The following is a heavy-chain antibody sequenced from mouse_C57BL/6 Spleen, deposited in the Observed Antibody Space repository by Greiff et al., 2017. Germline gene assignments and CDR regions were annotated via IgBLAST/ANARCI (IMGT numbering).Heavy chain of an antibody. Sequence: VQVVESGPGLVAPSQSLSITCTVSGFSFTSYGVHWVRQPPGKGLEWLVVIWSDGSTTYNSALKSRLSISKDNSKSQVFLKMNSLQTDDTAMYYCARHYDGYWGFAYWGQGTLVTVSA. CDR2: IWSDGST. CDR1: GFSFTSYG. V-gene: IGHV2-6-1*01. J-gene: IGHJ3*01. CDR3: ARHYDGYWGFAY. D-gene: IGHD2-3*01.